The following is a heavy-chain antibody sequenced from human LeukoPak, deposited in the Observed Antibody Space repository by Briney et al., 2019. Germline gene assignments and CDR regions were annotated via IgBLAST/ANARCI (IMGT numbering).Heavy chain of an antibody. CDR2: MNPNSGNT. CDR3: ARGPPNWGMVGY. CDR1: GYTFTSYD. D-gene: IGHD7-27*01. V-gene: IGHV1-8*01. J-gene: IGHJ4*02. Sequence: ASVKVSCKASGYTFTSYDINWVRQATGQGLEWMGWMNPNSGNTGYAQKFQGRVTMTRDTSISTAYMELSSLTFEDTAVYYCARGPPNWGMVGYWGQGTLVTVSS.